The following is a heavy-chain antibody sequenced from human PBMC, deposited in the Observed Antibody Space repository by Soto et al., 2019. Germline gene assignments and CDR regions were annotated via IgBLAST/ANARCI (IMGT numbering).Heavy chain of an antibody. Sequence: VASVKVSCKSSGGTFNSFAFSWVRQAPGEGLEWMGGLIVILGSTNYAQKFEGRVTITADEASSTAYMEVSDLRSEDTALYFCASGYYDSSGYSIDYWGQGTQVTVS. CDR3: ASGYYDSSGYSIDY. D-gene: IGHD3-22*01. V-gene: IGHV1-69*13. CDR1: GGTFNSFA. CDR2: LIVILGST. J-gene: IGHJ4*02.